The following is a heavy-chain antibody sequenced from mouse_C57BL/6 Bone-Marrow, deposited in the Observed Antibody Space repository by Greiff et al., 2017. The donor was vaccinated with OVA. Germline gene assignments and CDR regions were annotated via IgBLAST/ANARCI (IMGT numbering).Heavy chain of an antibody. CDR2: IDPNSGGT. CDR3: ARQRGGNYFSGLAY. D-gene: IGHD2-1*01. V-gene: IGHV1-72*01. J-gene: IGHJ3*01. Sequence: VQLQQPGAELVKPGASVKLSCKASGYTFTSYWMHWVKQRPGRGLEWIGRIDPNSGGTKYNEKFKSKATLTVDKPSSTAYMQLSSLTSENSAVYHCARQRGGNYFSGLAYWGQGTLVTVSA. CDR1: GYTFTSYW.